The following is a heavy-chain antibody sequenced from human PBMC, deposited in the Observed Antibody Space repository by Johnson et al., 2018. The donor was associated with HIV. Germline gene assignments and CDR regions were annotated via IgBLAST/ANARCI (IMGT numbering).Heavy chain of an antibody. CDR1: GFIVSYNY. V-gene: IGHV3-66*03. D-gene: IGHD3-16*01. CDR2: IYSGGST. CDR3: AKGGIMSTFGGGQWLVLVDAFDI. J-gene: IGHJ3*02. Sequence: VQLVESGGGLIQPGGSLRLSCAASGFIVSYNYMSGVSQAPGKGLEWVSLIYSGGSTYYADSVKGRFTISRDNSKNTLYLQMNSLRAEDTAVYYCAKGGIMSTFGGGQWLVLVDAFDIWGQGTMVTVSS.